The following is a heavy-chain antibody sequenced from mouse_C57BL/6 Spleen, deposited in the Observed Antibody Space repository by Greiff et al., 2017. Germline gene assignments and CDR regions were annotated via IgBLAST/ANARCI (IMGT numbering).Heavy chain of an antibody. CDR3: ARPQGDGSSFDY. CDR2: IYPGDGDT. V-gene: IGHV1-80*01. Sequence: VQLQQSGAELAKPGASVKISCKASGYAFSSYWMNWVKQRPGKGLEWIGQIYPGDGDTNYNGKFKGKATLTADKSSSTAYIQLSSLTSEDSAVYFWARPQGDGSSFDYWGQGTTLTVSS. CDR1: GYAFSSYW. D-gene: IGHD1-1*01. J-gene: IGHJ2*01.